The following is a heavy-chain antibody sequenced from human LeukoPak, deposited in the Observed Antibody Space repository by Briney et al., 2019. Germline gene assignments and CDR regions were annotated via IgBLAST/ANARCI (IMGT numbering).Heavy chain of an antibody. J-gene: IGHJ5*02. Sequence: SETLSLTCTVSGCSISRYYWSWIWHPPGKGLEWIGYIYYSGSTHTNPSLQSRVTISVDMSKNQCSLKLSSVSAADTAVYYCARNAVAGLDTWGQGALGTVSS. D-gene: IGHD6-19*01. CDR1: GCSISRYY. V-gene: IGHV4-59*01. CDR3: ARNAVAGLDT. CDR2: IYYSGST.